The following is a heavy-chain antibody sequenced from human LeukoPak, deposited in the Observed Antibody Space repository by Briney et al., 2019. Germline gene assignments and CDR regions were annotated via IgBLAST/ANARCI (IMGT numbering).Heavy chain of an antibody. D-gene: IGHD6-13*01. CDR2: INPNSGDT. J-gene: IGHJ3*02. CDR1: GYTFTDYY. CDR3: ARRVAAPGHDAFDI. V-gene: IGHV1-2*02. Sequence: ASVKVSCKASGYTFTDYYLHWVRQAPGQGLEWMGWINPNSGDTHFAQTFQDRVTMARDTSISSAYMELGRLRSDGTALYYCARRVAAPGHDAFDIWGQGTMVTVSS.